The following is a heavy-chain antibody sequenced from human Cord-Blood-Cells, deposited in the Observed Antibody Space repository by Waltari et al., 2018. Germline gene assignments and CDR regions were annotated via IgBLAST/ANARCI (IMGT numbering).Heavy chain of an antibody. V-gene: IGHV1-24*01. CDR2: FDPEYGET. Sequence: QVQLVQSGAEVKKPGASVKVSCKVSGYTLTELSMHWVRQAPGKGLEWMGGFDPEYGETIYAQKFQGRGTMTEDTSTDTAYMELSSLRSEDTAVYYCATVTSQYIVIHGNFDYWGQGTLVTVSS. CDR3: ATVTSQYIVIHGNFDY. D-gene: IGHD3-16*02. CDR1: GYTLTELS. J-gene: IGHJ4*02.